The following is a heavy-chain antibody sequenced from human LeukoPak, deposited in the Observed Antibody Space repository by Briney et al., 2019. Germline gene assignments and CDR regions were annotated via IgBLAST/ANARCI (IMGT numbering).Heavy chain of an antibody. J-gene: IGHJ6*03. CDR3: TRGSIAYYYMDV. CDR2: IYYSGST. Sequence: SETLSLTCTVSGGSISSYYWSWIRQPPGKGLEWIGYIYYSGSTNYNPSLKGRVTISVDTSKNQFSLKLSSVTAADTAVYYCTRGSIAYYYMDVWGKGTTVTISS. D-gene: IGHD3-22*01. V-gene: IGHV4-59*01. CDR1: GGSISSYY.